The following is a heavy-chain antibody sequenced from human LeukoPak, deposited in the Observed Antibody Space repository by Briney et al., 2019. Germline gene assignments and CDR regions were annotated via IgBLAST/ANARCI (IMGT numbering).Heavy chain of an antibody. CDR1: GFTFSSYW. J-gene: IGHJ4*02. CDR2: IKQDGSEK. V-gene: IGHV3-7*01. CDR3: ARAAWYYDFWSGYYHGHPFDY. Sequence: GGSLRLSCAASGFTFSSYWMSWVRQAPGKGLEWVANIKQDGSEKYYVDSVKGRFTISRDNAKNSLYLQMNSLRAEDTAVYYCARAAWYYDFWSGYYHGHPFDYWGQGTLVTVSS. D-gene: IGHD3-3*01.